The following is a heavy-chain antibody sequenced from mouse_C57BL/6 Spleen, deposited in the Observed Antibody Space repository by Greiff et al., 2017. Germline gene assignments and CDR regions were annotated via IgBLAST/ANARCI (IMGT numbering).Heavy chain of an antibody. CDR2: INPNNGGT. J-gene: IGHJ2*01. CDR1: GYTFTDYY. V-gene: IGHV1-26*01. D-gene: IGHD1-1*01. CDR3: ARPLTTVVATDYFDY. Sequence: EVQLQQSGPELVKPGASVKISCKASGYTFTDYYMNWVKQSHGKSLEWIGDINPNNGGTSYNQKFKGKATLTVDKSSSTAYMELRSLTSEDSAVYYCARPLTTVVATDYFDYWGQGTTLTVSS.